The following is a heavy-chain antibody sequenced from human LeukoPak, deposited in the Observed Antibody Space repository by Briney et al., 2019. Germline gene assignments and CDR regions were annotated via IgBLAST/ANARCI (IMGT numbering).Heavy chain of an antibody. CDR1: GFTFSSYA. Sequence: GGSLRLSCAASGFTFSSYAMSWVRQAPGKGLEWVSGISGSGVSTYYADSVKGRFTISRDNSKNTLYLQMNSLRAEDTAVYYCATDLYGRYYFDYWGQGTLATVSS. J-gene: IGHJ4*02. V-gene: IGHV3-23*01. CDR2: ISGSGVST. CDR3: ATDLYGRYYFDY. D-gene: IGHD2-8*01.